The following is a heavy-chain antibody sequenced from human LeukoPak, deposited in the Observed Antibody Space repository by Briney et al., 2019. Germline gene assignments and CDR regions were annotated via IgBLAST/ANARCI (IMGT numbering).Heavy chain of an antibody. V-gene: IGHV3-23*01. D-gene: IGHD5-18*01. CDR1: GFTFSSYA. Sequence: GGSLRLSCAASGFTFSSYAMSWVRQAPGKGLEWVSAISGSGGSTYYADSVKGRFTISRDNSKNTLYLQMNSLRAEDTAVYYCARGGYSYGLTYWGQGTLVTVSS. J-gene: IGHJ4*02. CDR3: ARGGYSYGLTY. CDR2: ISGSGGST.